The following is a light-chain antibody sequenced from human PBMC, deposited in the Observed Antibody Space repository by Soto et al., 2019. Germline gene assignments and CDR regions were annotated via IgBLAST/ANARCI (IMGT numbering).Light chain of an antibody. Sequence: EIVLTQSPATLSLSPGERATLSCRASQSINNYLAWYQQKPGQAPRLLIYDASNRATGIPARFTGSGSGTDLTLTIRSLEPEDFAVYYCQERTRWQIIFGGGSRVDMK. V-gene: IGKV3-11*01. CDR2: DAS. CDR1: QSINNY. J-gene: IGKJ4*01. CDR3: QERTRWQII.